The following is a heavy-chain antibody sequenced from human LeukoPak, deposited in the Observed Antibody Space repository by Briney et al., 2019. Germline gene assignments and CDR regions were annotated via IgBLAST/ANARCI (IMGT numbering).Heavy chain of an antibody. J-gene: IGHJ4*02. CDR3: ARRNLFDY. CDR2: IKYDGSDK. V-gene: IGHV3-7*01. Sequence: GGSLRLSCVASGFTFRDYWMTWVRQAPGKGLECVANIKYDGSDKYYVDSVKGRFTISRDNAKNSVYLQMNSLRVEDKAVYYCARRNLFDYWGQGTVVTVSS. D-gene: IGHD1-14*01. CDR1: GFTFRDYW.